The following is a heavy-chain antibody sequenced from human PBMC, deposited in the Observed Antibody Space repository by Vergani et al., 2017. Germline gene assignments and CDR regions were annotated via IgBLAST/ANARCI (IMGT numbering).Heavy chain of an antibody. Sequence: QVKLQESGPGLVKPSETLSLTCTVSGASVNSYYWSWIRQPPGKGLEWMGYVSFRGDTLYDPSVRDRMTISLNTSSNQFSLYLTSVTAADTAAYYCASSRIYYCAGSPDYWRQGTLVTVSS. V-gene: IGHV4-59*02. J-gene: IGHJ4*02. CDR1: GASVNSYY. CDR3: ASSRIYYCAGSPDY. D-gene: IGHD3-10*01. CDR2: VSFRGDT.